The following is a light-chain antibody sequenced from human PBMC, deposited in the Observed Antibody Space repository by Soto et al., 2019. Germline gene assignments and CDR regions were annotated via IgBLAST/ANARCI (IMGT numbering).Light chain of an antibody. CDR2: DAS. CDR3: QHYGGMWA. J-gene: IGKJ1*01. V-gene: IGKV1-5*01. Sequence: DIQTTQSPSTPSASVGDRLTITCRASQTINSWLAWYQQKPGTAPKVLIFDASSLKTGVPSRFSGSGSGTEFTLTISNLQPDDFATYRCQHYGGMWAFGQGTKVDIK. CDR1: QTINSW.